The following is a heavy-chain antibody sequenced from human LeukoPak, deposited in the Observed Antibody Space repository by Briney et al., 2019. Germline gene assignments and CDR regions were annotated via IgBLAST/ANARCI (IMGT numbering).Heavy chain of an antibody. Sequence: PSETLSLTCAVYGRSFSGYYWSWIRQPPGKGLEWIGEINHSGSTNYNPSLKSRVTISVDTSKNQFSLKLSSVTAADTAVYYCARRHLGYYGMDVWGKGTTVTVSS. CDR3: ARRHLGYYGMDV. CDR2: INHSGST. V-gene: IGHV4-34*01. J-gene: IGHJ6*04. CDR1: GRSFSGYY.